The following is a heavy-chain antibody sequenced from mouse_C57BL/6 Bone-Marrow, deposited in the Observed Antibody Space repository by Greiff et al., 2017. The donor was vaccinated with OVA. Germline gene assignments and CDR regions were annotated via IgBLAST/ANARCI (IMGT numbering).Heavy chain of an antibody. V-gene: IGHV1-64*01. CDR3: ARRLYYYFGY. D-gene: IGHD1-1*01. Sequence: QVQLQQPGAELVKPGASVKLSCKASGYTFTSYWMHWVKQRPGQGLEWIGMIHPNSGSTNYNEKFKSKATLTVDKSSSTAYMQLSSLTSDDSAVYYCARRLYYYFGYWGQGTTLTVSS. CDR1: GYTFTSYW. CDR2: IHPNSGST. J-gene: IGHJ2*01.